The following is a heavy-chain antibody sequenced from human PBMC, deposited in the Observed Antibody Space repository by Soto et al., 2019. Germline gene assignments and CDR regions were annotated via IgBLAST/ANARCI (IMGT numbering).Heavy chain of an antibody. CDR3: ARGCNYIAVAGTPHHYYYGMDV. CDR1: GYTFTSYG. V-gene: IGHV1-18*01. D-gene: IGHD6-19*01. CDR2: ISAYNGNT. Sequence: ASVKVSCKASGYTFTSYGISWVRQAPGQGLEWMGWISAYNGNTNYAQKLQGRVTMTTDTSTSTAYMELRSLRSDDTAVYYCARGCNYIAVAGTPHHYYYGMDVWGQGTTVTVSS. J-gene: IGHJ6*02.